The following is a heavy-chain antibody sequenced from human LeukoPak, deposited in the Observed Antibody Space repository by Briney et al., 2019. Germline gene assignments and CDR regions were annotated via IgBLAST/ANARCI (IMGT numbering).Heavy chain of an antibody. J-gene: IGHJ4*02. CDR1: GFTFSSGA. D-gene: IGHD2-2*01. CDR3: ANTGYCSSTSCHD. CDR2: ISGSGGST. V-gene: IGHV3-23*01. Sequence: GGSLRLSCAVSGFTFSSGAMSWGRHAPGQGLEWVSGISGSGGSTNYADPVKGRFTISRDNSKNTLYLQMNSLRAEVTAVYYCANTGYCSSTSCHDWGQGTLVTVSS.